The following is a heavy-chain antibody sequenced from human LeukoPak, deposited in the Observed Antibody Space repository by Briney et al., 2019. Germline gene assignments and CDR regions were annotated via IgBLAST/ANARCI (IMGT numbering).Heavy chain of an antibody. CDR3: ARHYQVAGTGAYFDY. CDR1: GGSISSSSYY. V-gene: IGHV4-39*01. Sequence: PSETLSLTCTVSGGSISSSSYYWGWIRQPPGKGLEWIGSICYSGSTYYNPSLKSRVTISVDTSKNQFSLKLSSVTAADTAVYYCARHYQVAGTGAYFDYWGQGTLVTVSS. D-gene: IGHD6-19*01. CDR2: ICYSGST. J-gene: IGHJ4*02.